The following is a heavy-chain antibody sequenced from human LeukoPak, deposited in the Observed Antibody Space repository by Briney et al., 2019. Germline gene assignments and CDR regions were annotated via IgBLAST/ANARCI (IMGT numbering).Heavy chain of an antibody. Sequence: PSETLSLTCAVCGGSFSGYYWSWIRQPPGKGLEWIGEINHSGSTNYNPSLKSRVTISVDTSKNQFSLKLSSVTAADTAVYYCARRGYCSSTSCYNFKVGYYFDYWGQGTLVTVSS. CDR1: GGSFSGYY. V-gene: IGHV4-34*01. CDR3: ARRGYCSSTSCYNFKVGYYFDY. CDR2: INHSGST. J-gene: IGHJ4*02. D-gene: IGHD2-2*02.